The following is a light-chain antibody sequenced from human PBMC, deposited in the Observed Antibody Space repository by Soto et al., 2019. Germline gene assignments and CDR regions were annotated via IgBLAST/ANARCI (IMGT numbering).Light chain of an antibody. J-gene: IGKJ2*01. Sequence: DIQMTQSPSSLSASVRDRVTITCRASQTITTHLNWYQQKPGKAPKLLIYAASTLQSGVPSRFSGSGSVTDFTLTINSLQPEDFATYYGQPSLTIPYTFGQGTKLEIK. CDR2: AAS. V-gene: IGKV1-39*01. CDR1: QTITTH. CDR3: QPSLTIPYT.